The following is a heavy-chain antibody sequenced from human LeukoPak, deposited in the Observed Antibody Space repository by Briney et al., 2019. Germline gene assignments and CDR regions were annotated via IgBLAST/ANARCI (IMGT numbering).Heavy chain of an antibody. J-gene: IGHJ5*02. D-gene: IGHD2-15*01. V-gene: IGHV3-23*01. CDR2: ISGSGGST. CDR3: ASYCSGGSCSRFDP. CDR1: GFTFSSYA. Sequence: GGSLRLSCAASGFTFSSYAMSWVRQAPGQGLEWVSAISGSGGSTYYADSVKGRFTISRDNSKNTLYPQMNSLRAEDTAVYYCASYCSGGSCSRFDPWGQGTLVTVSS.